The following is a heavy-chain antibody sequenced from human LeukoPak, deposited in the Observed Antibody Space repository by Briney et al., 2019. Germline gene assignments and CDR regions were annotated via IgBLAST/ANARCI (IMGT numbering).Heavy chain of an antibody. Sequence: PGGSLRLSCAASGFTFSDYWMTWVRQTPGKGLEWVANIKGDGSVKAYIDSVKGRFTISRDNAKSSLYLQMNSLRAADTAVYYCARDSGNFHVDYWGQGTLVTVSS. CDR3: ARDSGNFHVDY. J-gene: IGHJ4*02. V-gene: IGHV3-7*03. D-gene: IGHD1-26*01. CDR1: GFTFSDYW. CDR2: IKGDGSVK.